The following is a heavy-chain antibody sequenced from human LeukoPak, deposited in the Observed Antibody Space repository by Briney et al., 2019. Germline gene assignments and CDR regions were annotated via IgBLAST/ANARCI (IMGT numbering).Heavy chain of an antibody. CDR2: ISYDGSNK. CDR3: AKWGAIGYCSSTSCYKDGYYYYGMDV. D-gene: IGHD2-2*02. V-gene: IGHV3-30-3*02. CDR1: GFTFSSYA. Sequence: GGSLRLSCAASGFTFSSYAMSWVRQAPGKGLEWVAVISYDGSNKYYADSVKGRFTISRDNSKNTLYLQMNSLRAEDTAVYYCAKWGAIGYCSSTSCYKDGYYYYGMDVWGQGTTVTVSS. J-gene: IGHJ6*02.